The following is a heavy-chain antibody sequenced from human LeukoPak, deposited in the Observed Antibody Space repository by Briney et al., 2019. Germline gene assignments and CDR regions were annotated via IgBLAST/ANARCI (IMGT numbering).Heavy chain of an antibody. Sequence: SGGSLRLSCAASGFIFSIYAMSWVRRAPGGGLEWVSTISGSVGNTYYADSVRGRFTISRDNSKNTLYLQMSSLRAEDTAVYYCAKHFYDSSGRFDFWGQGTLVTVSS. V-gene: IGHV3-23*01. D-gene: IGHD3-22*01. CDR2: ISGSVGNT. CDR3: AKHFYDSSGRFDF. CDR1: GFIFSIYA. J-gene: IGHJ4*02.